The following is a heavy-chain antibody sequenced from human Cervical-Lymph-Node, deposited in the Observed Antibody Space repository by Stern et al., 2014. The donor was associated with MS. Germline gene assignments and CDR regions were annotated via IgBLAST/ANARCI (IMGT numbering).Heavy chain of an antibody. CDR1: GGTFSTDK. D-gene: IGHD5-12*01. V-gene: IGHV1-69*01. Sequence: MQLVESGSEAKKPGSSVKVSCKVSGGTFSTDKISWVRQAPGQGLEWMGSIIPIFGKADYAERFQDRVTIIADESTSEVHMELSSLRSEDTGVYYCARLGSGYDSSYLDFWGQGTLVTVSS. CDR3: ARLGSGYDSSYLDF. J-gene: IGHJ4*02. CDR2: IIPIFGKA.